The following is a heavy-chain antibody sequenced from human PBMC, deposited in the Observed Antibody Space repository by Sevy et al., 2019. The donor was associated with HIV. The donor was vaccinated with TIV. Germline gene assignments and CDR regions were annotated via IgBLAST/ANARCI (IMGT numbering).Heavy chain of an antibody. CDR3: AREGAGGFDY. J-gene: IGHJ4*02. D-gene: IGHD2-15*01. CDR2: IKHDGSKN. CDR1: GFTFSGYW. V-gene: IGHV3-7*01. Sequence: GGSLRLSCAASGFTFSGYWMSWVRQAPGKGLQWVANIKHDGSKNEFVDSVKGRFTISRDNPKNSLYLQMNSLRAEDTAVYYCAREGAGGFDYWGQGTLVIVSS.